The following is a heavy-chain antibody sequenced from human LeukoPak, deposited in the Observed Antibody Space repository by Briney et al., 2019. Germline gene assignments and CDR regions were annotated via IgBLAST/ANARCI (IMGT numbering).Heavy chain of an antibody. J-gene: IGHJ1*01. V-gene: IGHV3-53*01. CDR2: IFNGDST. D-gene: IGHD1-26*01. CDR1: GLAVSSNH. CDR3: ATSIVGLTYDEHFQH. Sequence: PGGSLRLSCAASGLAVSSNHMNWVRQAPGKGLEWVSVIFNGDSTYYADSVKGRFTISRDNSKNTLYLQMNSLRAEDTAVYCCATSIVGLTYDEHFQHWGQGTLVTVSS.